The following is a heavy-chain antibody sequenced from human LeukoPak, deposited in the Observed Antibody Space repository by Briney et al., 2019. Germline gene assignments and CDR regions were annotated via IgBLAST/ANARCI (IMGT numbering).Heavy chain of an antibody. J-gene: IGHJ4*02. Sequence: GGSLRLSCAASGFTFSSYWMSWVRQAPGKGLEWVANIKQDGSEKYYVDSVKGRFTISRDNAKNSLHLQMNSLRAEDTAVYYCARTKEDSSGIYYFDYWGQGTLVTVSS. D-gene: IGHD3-22*01. CDR3: ARTKEDSSGIYYFDY. V-gene: IGHV3-7*01. CDR1: GFTFSSYW. CDR2: IKQDGSEK.